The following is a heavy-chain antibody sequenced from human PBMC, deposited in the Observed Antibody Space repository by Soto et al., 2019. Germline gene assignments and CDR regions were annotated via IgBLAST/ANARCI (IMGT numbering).Heavy chain of an antibody. CDR1: GYTVTSYY. Sequence: QVQLVQSGAEVKNPGASVKVSCKASGYTVTSYYMHWVRQAPGQGHEWMGIINPSGGSTSYVQKIQGGVTMNGGTTMCTVNMELMSLLSGDTLVVYCAGVLVGRAGAVPSCMDVWGHGTMVTVSS. D-gene: IGHD2-2*01. V-gene: IGHV1-46*03. CDR2: INPSGGST. CDR3: AGVLVGRAGAVPSCMDV. J-gene: IGHJ6*02.